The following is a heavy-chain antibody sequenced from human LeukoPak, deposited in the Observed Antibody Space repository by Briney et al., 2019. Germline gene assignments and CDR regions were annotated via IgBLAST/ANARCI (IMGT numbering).Heavy chain of an antibody. J-gene: IGHJ4*02. CDR3: ARVGYYDSSGFDY. V-gene: IGHV3-21*01. D-gene: IGHD3-22*01. CDR1: GFTFSSYS. CDR2: ISSTAGYI. Sequence: GGSLRLSCAASGFTFSSYSMNWVRQAPGKGLEWVSSISSTAGYISYADSLKGRFTISRDNAKYSLYLQMNSLRAEDTAVYYCARVGYYDSSGFDYWGQGTLVTVSS.